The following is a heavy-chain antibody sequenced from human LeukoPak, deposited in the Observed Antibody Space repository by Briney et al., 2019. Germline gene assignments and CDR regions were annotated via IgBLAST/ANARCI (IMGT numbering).Heavy chain of an antibody. CDR2: IYSGGTT. CDR3: AREYGDYVYY. J-gene: IGHJ4*02. Sequence: SQILCGATSGCSGSGEYGRWVRQAPGKFLEWVSVIYSGGTTYYADSVKGRFTISRDNSKNTLYLQMNSLRAEDTAVYYCAREYGDYVYYWGQGTLVTVSS. CDR1: GCSGSGEY. V-gene: IGHV3-66*01. D-gene: IGHD4-17*01.